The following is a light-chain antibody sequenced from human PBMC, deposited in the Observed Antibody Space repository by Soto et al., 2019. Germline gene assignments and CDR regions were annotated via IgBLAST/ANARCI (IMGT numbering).Light chain of an antibody. J-gene: IGKJ1*01. CDR3: QQSYSTPQT. CDR1: QSISSY. V-gene: IGKV1-39*01. Sequence: EIQKTQSPSSLSASLGVRVTITCRASQSISSYLNWYQQKPGKAPKLLIYAASSLQSGVPSRFSGSGSGTDFTLTISSLQPEDFATYYCQQSYSTPQTFGQGTDVDI. CDR2: AAS.